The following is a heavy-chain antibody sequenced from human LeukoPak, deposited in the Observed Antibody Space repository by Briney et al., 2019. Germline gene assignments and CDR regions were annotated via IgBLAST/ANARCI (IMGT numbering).Heavy chain of an antibody. V-gene: IGHV3-23*01. CDR1: ELNSSKIG. CDR3: ARAPTRPTLIVYDLYFDY. Sequence: GGSLRLSCVTSELNSSKIGMTWLRQAPGKGLEWVATISGSGGSPFYADSVKARFTISRDNSKNTLYLEMNSLRVEDTAVYYCARAPTRPTLIVYDLYFDYWGQGSLVTVSS. D-gene: IGHD3-22*01. CDR2: ISGSGGSP. J-gene: IGHJ4*02.